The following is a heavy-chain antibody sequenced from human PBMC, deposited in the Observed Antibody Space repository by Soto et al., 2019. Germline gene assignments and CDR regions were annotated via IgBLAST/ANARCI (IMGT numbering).Heavy chain of an antibody. CDR2: IYPGDSDT. J-gene: IGHJ4*02. CDR1: GYSFTSYW. V-gene: IGHV5-51*01. D-gene: IGHD6-13*01. CDR3: ARTAVYSSSWYFDY. Sequence: GESLKISRKGSGYSFTSYWIGWVRQIPGKGLEWMGIIYPGDSDTRYSPSFKGQVTTSADKSIITAYLQWSSLKASDTAMYYCARTAVYSSSWYFDYWGQGTLVTVPQ.